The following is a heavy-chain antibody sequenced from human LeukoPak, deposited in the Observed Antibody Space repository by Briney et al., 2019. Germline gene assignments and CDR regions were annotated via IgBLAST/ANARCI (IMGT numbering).Heavy chain of an antibody. J-gene: IGHJ4*02. Sequence: PSETLSLTCTVSGGSISSSSFYWGGLRQPPGKALEWIGSIYYSRSTYYNPSLKSRVTISVDTSKNQFSLKLSSVTAADTAVYYCARRRRDGYNYPFDYWGQGTRVTVSS. CDR1: GGSISSSSFY. CDR3: ARRRRDGYNYPFDY. V-gene: IGHV4-39*01. CDR2: IYYSRST. D-gene: IGHD5-24*01.